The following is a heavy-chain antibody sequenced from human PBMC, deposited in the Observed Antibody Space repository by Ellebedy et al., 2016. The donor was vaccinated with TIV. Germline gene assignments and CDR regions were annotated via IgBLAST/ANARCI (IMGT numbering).Heavy chain of an antibody. CDR2: IKQDGSEK. J-gene: IGHJ4*02. CDR3: AKGPHRTSTYDSSGYLQWPFDY. CDR1: GFTFSSYW. D-gene: IGHD3-22*01. Sequence: GGSLRLSXTASGFTFSSYWMSWVRQAPGKGLEWVANIKQDGSEKYYADSVKGRFTLSRDNSKNTLYLQMNSLRAEDTAVYYCAKGPHRTSTYDSSGYLQWPFDYWGQGTLVTVSS. V-gene: IGHV3-7*01.